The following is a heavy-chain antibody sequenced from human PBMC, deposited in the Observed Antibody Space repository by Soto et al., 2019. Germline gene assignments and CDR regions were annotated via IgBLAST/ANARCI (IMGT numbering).Heavy chain of an antibody. Sequence: PGGSLRLSCAASGFTFSSYGMHWVRQAPGKGLEWVAVISYDGSNKYYADSVKGRFTISRDNSKNTLYLQMNSLRAEDTAVYYCATHCSSTSCYGDFDYWGQGTLVTVSS. CDR1: GFTFSSYG. CDR3: ATHCSSTSCYGDFDY. V-gene: IGHV3-30*03. J-gene: IGHJ4*02. D-gene: IGHD2-2*01. CDR2: ISYDGSNK.